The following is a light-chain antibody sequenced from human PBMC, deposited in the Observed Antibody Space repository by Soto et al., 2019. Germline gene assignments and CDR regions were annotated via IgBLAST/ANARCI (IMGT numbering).Light chain of an antibody. CDR1: QSVSSN. Sequence: EIVMTQSPATLSVSPGERATLSCRASQSVSSNLAWYQQKPGQAPRLLIYGASTRATGIPARFSGSGSGTEFTLTISSLQSEDFAVNYCQQYNNWPFFGQGTRLEIK. V-gene: IGKV3-15*01. CDR2: GAS. CDR3: QQYNNWPF. J-gene: IGKJ5*01.